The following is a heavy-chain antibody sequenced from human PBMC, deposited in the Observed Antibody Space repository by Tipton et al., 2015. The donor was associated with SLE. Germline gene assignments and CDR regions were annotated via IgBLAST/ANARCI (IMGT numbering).Heavy chain of an antibody. D-gene: IGHD3-10*01. CDR2: IYPGDSDT. CDR3: ARRRSGIGDDAFDI. Sequence: PGKGLEWMGIIYPGDSDTRYSPSLQGQVTISADKSISTAYLQWSSLKASDTAMYYCARRRSGIGDDAFDIWGQGTMVTVSS. J-gene: IGHJ3*02. V-gene: IGHV5-51*01.